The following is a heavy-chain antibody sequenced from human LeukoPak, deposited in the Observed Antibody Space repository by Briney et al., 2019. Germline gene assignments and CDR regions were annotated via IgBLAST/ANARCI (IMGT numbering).Heavy chain of an antibody. J-gene: IGHJ6*02. Sequence: GGSLRLSCAASGFAVSSNYMSWVRQAPGKGLEWVSVIYSGGSTYYADSVKGRFTISRHNSKNTLYLQMNSLRAEDTAVYYCARVETTYYYYGMDVWGQGTTVTVSS. V-gene: IGHV3-53*04. CDR2: IYSGGST. D-gene: IGHD4-11*01. CDR3: ARVETTYYYYGMDV. CDR1: GFAVSSNY.